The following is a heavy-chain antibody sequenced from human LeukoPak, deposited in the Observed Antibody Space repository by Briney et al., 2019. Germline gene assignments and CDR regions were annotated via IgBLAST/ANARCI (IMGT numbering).Heavy chain of an antibody. CDR2: INSDGSNT. V-gene: IGHV3-74*01. J-gene: IGHJ4*02. Sequence: GGSLRLSCAASGFTFSTYWMHWVRQAPGKGLVWVARINSDGSNTNYAGSVRGRFTISRDNAKNTLYLEMNSLRAEDTAVYYCASDLGHLIDYWGQGTLVTVSS. CDR1: GFTFSTYW. CDR3: ASDLGHLIDY.